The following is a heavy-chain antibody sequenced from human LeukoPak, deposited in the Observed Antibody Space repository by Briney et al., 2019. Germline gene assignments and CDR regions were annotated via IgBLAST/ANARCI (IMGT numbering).Heavy chain of an antibody. D-gene: IGHD3-3*01. Sequence: ASVKVSCKASGYTFTCYYMHWVRQAPGQGLEWMGCINPNSSGTNYAQKFQGRVTMTRDTSISTAYMELRRLRSDNTAVYYCARIVAETYYDFWSGYSIFDYWGQGTLVTVSS. CDR2: INPNSSGT. CDR1: GYTFTCYY. V-gene: IGHV1-2*02. CDR3: ARIVAETYYDFWSGYSIFDY. J-gene: IGHJ4*02.